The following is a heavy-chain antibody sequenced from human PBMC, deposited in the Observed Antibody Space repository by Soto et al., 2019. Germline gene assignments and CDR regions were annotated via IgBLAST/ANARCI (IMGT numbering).Heavy chain of an antibody. V-gene: IGHV3-33*01. Sequence: GGSLRLSCAASGFTFRSYGMHWVRQAPGKGLEWVAVIWYDGSNKYYADSVKGRFTISRDNSKNTLYLQMNSLRAEDTAVYYCARDDLHSSGWFDFDYWGQGT. CDR1: GFTFRSYG. CDR3: ARDDLHSSGWFDFDY. D-gene: IGHD6-19*01. CDR2: IWYDGSNK. J-gene: IGHJ4*02.